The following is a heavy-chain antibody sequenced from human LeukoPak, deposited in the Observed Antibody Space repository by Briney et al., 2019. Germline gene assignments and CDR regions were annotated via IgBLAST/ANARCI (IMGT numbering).Heavy chain of an antibody. Sequence: SETLSLTCAVYGGSFSGYYWSWIRQPPGKGLEWIGEINHSGSTNYNPSLKSRVTISVDTSKNQFSLKLSSVTAADTAEYYCAGIVVPAAIRDYFDYWGQGTLVTVSS. CDR2: INHSGST. J-gene: IGHJ4*02. CDR3: AGIVVPAAIRDYFDY. D-gene: IGHD2-2*02. CDR1: GGSFSGYY. V-gene: IGHV4-34*01.